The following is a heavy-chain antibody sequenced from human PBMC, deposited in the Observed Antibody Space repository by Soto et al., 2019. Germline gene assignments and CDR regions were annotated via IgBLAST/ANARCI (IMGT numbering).Heavy chain of an antibody. V-gene: IGHV1-69*01. D-gene: IGHD4-17*01. CDR1: AEGISRYA. CDR3: ARPRYGDYLNVFAF. CDR2: IIPIFGTA. J-gene: IGHJ3*01. Sequence: SLERYWKTSAEGISRYAVGRVRLAPGQGLEWMGGIIPIFGTANYAQKFQGRVTITADESTSTAYMELSSLRSEDTAVYYCARPRYGDYLNVFAFLGKGPMVT.